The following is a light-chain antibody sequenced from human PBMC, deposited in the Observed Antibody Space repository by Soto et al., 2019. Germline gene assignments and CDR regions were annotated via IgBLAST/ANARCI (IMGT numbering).Light chain of an antibody. CDR2: GAS. CDR3: QQYTNWYT. CDR1: QSISNT. V-gene: IGKV3-15*01. Sequence: EIVMTQSPDTLSVSPGERVTLSCRASQSISNTLSWYQQKLGQAPRLLIYGASTRATGIPARFSGSGSGTEFTLTISSLQSEDFAVYYCQQYTNWYTFGQGTKLEIK. J-gene: IGKJ2*01.